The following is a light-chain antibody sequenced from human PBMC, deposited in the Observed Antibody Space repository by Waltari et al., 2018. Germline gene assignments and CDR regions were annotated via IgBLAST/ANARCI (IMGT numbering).Light chain of an antibody. V-gene: IGKV3-15*01. CDR1: QTVTND. CDR2: GAS. Sequence: EIVITQSPASLSVSPGERATLSRTASQTVTNDLAWYQQKPGQAPKLLIFGASTRATGVPARFSGSGSGTEFTLTIGSVQSEDFAVYYCQQYSDWIAFGGGTKVDLK. J-gene: IGKJ4*01. CDR3: QQYSDWIA.